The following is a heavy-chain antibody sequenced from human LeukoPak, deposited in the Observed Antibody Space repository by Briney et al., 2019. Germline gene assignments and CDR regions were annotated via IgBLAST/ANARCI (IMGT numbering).Heavy chain of an antibody. V-gene: IGHV5-51*01. J-gene: IGHJ4*02. CDR1: GYSFTSYW. D-gene: IGHD3-16*02. CDR3: ARLIYDYVWGSYRFLDY. Sequence: GESLKISCKGSGYSFTSYWIGWVRQMPGKGLEWMGIIYPGDSDTRYSPSFQGQVTISADKSISTAYLQWSSLKASDTAMYYCARLIYDYVWGSYRFLDYWGQGTLVTVSS. CDR2: IYPGDSDT.